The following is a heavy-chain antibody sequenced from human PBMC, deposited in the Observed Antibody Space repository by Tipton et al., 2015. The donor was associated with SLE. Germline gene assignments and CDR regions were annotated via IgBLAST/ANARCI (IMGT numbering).Heavy chain of an antibody. D-gene: IGHD2-2*01. J-gene: IGHJ4*02. CDR3: ARGGRDIVVVPAADFDY. CDR1: GGSFSGYY. Sequence: LRLSCAVYGGSFSGYYWSWIRQPPGKGLEWIGEINHSGSTNYNPSLKSRVTISVDTSKKQFSLQLSSVTAADTSVYYCARGGRDIVVVPAADFDYWGQGTLVTVSS. V-gene: IGHV4-34*01. CDR2: INHSGST.